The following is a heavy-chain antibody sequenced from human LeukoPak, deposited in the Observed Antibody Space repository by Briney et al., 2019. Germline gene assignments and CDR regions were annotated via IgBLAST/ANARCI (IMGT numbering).Heavy chain of an antibody. D-gene: IGHD3-22*01. CDR1: GGSISSSSYY. CDR2: IYYSGGT. J-gene: IGHJ6*03. CDR3: ARQISGYFSYYYYYYMDV. Sequence: PSETLSLTCTVSGGSISSSSYYWSWIRQPPGKGLEWIGYIYYSGGTNYNPSLKSRVTISVDTSKNQFSLKLSSVTAADTAVYYRARQISGYFSYYYYYYMDVWGKGTTVTISS. V-gene: IGHV4-61*01.